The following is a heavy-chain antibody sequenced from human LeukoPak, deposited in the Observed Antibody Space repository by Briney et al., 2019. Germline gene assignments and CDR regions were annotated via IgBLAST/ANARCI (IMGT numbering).Heavy chain of an antibody. V-gene: IGHV1-2*02. D-gene: IGHD1-26*01. CDR3: ARDYGGGSYYNNYFDY. Sequence: APVKVSCKASGYTFTGYYMHWVRQAPGQGLEWMGWINPNSGGTNYAQKFQGRVTMTRDTSISTAYMELSRLRSDDTAVYYCARDYGGGSYYNNYFDYWGQGTLVTVSS. J-gene: IGHJ4*02. CDR2: INPNSGGT. CDR1: GYTFTGYY.